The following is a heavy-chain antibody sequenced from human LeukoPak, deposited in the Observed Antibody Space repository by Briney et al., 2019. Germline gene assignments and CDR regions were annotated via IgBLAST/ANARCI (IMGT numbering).Heavy chain of an antibody. CDR3: ATDRVGYIRSYYFDY. CDR1: GFTVSSNY. CDR2: IYTNGNT. J-gene: IGHJ4*03. V-gene: IGHV3-66*01. Sequence: GGSLRLSCAASGFTVSSNYMSWVRQAPGKGLEWVSVIYTNGNTYYADSVKGRFTISRDSSKNMLYLQMNSLRAEDTAVYYCATDRVGYIRSYYFDYWGQGTMVTVSS. D-gene: IGHD3-10*01.